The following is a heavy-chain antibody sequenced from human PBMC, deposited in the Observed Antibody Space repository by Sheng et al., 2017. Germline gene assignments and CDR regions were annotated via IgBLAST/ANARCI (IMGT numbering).Heavy chain of an antibody. CDR1: GYSISSGYY. CDR3: ARDGTNGSGSYYHSDYYYYGMDV. CDR2: IYHSGST. J-gene: IGHJ6*02. Sequence: QVQLQESGPGLVKPSETLSLTCAVSGYSISSGYYWGWIRKPPGKGLEWIGSIYHSGSTYYNPSLKSRVTISVDTSKNQFSLKLSSVTAADTAVYYCARDGTNGSGSYYHSDYYYYGMDVWGQGTTVTV. D-gene: IGHD3-10*01. V-gene: IGHV4-38-2*02.